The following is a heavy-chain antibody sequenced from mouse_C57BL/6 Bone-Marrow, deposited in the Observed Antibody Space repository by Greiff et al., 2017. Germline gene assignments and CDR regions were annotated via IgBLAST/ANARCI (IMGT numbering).Heavy chain of an antibody. D-gene: IGHD2-2*01. CDR2: ISYDGSN. J-gene: IGHJ4*01. V-gene: IGHV3-6*01. Sequence: EVKLQESGPGLVKPSQSLSLTCSVTGYSITSGYYWNWIRQFPGNKLEWMGYISYDGSNNYNPSLKNRISITRDTSKNQFFLKLNSVTTEDTATYYCAKGGLPPYAMDYWGQGTSVTVSS. CDR1: GYSITSGYY. CDR3: AKGGLPPYAMDY.